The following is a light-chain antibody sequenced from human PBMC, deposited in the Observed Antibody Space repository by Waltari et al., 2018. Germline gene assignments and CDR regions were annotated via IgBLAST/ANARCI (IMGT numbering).Light chain of an antibody. CDR2: AAS. CDR1: QDISNY. J-gene: IGKJ1*01. CDR3: LQDNTYPWT. V-gene: IGKV1-17*03. Sequence: DIQMTQSPSAVSASVGDRVTITCRASQDISNYLAWFQQKPGKAPKRLIFAASSLQSGVPSRVSGSGSATEFTLTISSMQPEDFGTYYCLQDNTYPWTFGQGTRVEI.